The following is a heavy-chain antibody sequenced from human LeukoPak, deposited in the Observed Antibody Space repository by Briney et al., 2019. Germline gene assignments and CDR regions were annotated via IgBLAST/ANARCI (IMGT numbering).Heavy chain of an antibody. V-gene: IGHV4-59*01. CDR3: ARTRSGYSTLGY. D-gene: IGHD1-26*01. CDR2: VFYTGST. J-gene: IGHJ4*02. CDR1: GDSISPYY. Sequence: PSETLSLTCTVSGDSISPYYWSWIRQPPGGGLEWIGYVFYTGSTNYNPSLKSRVTISVDTSRNQFSLKLNSVTAADTAVYYCARTRSGYSTLGYWGQGTPVTVSS.